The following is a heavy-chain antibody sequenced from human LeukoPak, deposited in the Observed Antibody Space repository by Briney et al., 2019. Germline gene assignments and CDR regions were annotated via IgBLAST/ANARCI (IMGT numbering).Heavy chain of an antibody. D-gene: IGHD3-22*01. CDR3: AKDMAGYYDRSGHFDY. CDR1: GFTFDDYA. CDR2: ISWNSGSI. J-gene: IGHJ4*02. V-gene: IGHV3-9*01. Sequence: PGRSLRLSCAASGFTFDDYAMHWVRQAPGKGLEWVSGISWNSGSIGYADSVKGRFTISRDNAKNSLYLQMNSLRAEDTALYYCAKDMAGYYDRSGHFDYWGQGTLVTVSS.